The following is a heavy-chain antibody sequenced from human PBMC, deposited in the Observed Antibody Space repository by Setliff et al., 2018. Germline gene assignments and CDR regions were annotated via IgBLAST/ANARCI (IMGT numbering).Heavy chain of an antibody. Sequence: SETLSLTCTVSGGSISSYYWSWIRQPPGKGLEWIGEINHSGSTNYNPSLKSRVTMSVDTSKNQCSLRLTSVTAADTAVYYCARGFDVCGGGACYTDGPYYFDYWGLGTLVTVSS. V-gene: IGHV4-34*01. D-gene: IGHD2-21*02. CDR1: GGSISSYY. CDR3: ARGFDVCGGGACYTDGPYYFDY. J-gene: IGHJ4*02. CDR2: INHSGST.